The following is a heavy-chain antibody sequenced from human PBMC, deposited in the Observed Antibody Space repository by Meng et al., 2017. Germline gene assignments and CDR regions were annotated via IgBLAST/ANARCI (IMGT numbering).Heavy chain of an antibody. Sequence: GGSLRLSCAASGFTFDDYAMHWVRQAPGKGLEWVSGISWNSGSIGYADSVKGRFTISRDNAKNSLYLQMNSLRAEDTALYYCAKDTHGYNYYYYGMDVWGQGTMVTVSS. D-gene: IGHD5-24*01. CDR3: AKDTHGYNYYYYGMDV. J-gene: IGHJ6*02. V-gene: IGHV3-9*01. CDR2: ISWNSGSI. CDR1: GFTFDDYA.